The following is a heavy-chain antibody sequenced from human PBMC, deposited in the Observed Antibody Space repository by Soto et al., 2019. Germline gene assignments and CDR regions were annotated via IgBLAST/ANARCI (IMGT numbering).Heavy chain of an antibody. J-gene: IGHJ4*02. CDR1: GFSLSTSGVG. CDR3: ARLDGIMTTFGGVIASSFDY. D-gene: IGHD3-16*02. Sequence: SGPTLVNPTQTLTLTCTFSGFSLSTSGVGVGWIRQPPGKALEWLALIYWDDDKRYSPSLKSRLTITKDTSKNQVVLTMTNMDPVDTATYYCARLDGIMTTFGGVIASSFDYLGQGTLITVSS. V-gene: IGHV2-5*02. CDR2: IYWDDDK.